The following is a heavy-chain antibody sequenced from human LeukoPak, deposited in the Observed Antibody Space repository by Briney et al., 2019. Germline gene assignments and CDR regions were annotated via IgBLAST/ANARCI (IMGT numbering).Heavy chain of an antibody. Sequence: GRSLRLSCAASGFTFSSYEMNWVRQAPGKGLEWVSYISSRGIGIHYADSVKGRFTISRDTSKNSLYLQMISLRAEDTAVYYCARRGADYYFDYWGQGALVSVSS. J-gene: IGHJ4*02. CDR3: ARRGADYYFDY. CDR2: ISSRGIGI. CDR1: GFTFSSYE. D-gene: IGHD3-10*01. V-gene: IGHV3-48*03.